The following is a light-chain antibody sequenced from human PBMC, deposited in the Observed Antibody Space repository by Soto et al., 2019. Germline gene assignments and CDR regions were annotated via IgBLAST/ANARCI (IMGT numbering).Light chain of an antibody. CDR3: QHQGT. CDR1: QSVLYSPNNKNY. J-gene: IGKJ1*01. Sequence: DIVMTQSPDSLAVSLGERATINCKSSQSVLYSPNNKNYLAWYQQKPGQPPKLLIYWASTRESGVPDRFSGSGSGTDFTLTIGSLQAEDVAVYYCQHQGTFGQGTKVDIK. CDR2: WAS. V-gene: IGKV4-1*01.